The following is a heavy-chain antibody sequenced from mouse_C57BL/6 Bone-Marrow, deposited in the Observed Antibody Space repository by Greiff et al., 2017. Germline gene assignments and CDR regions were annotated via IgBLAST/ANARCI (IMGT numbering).Heavy chain of an antibody. CDR2: ISNLAYSI. CDR1: GFTFSDYG. J-gene: IGHJ4*01. Sequence: VKLVESGGGLVQPGGSLKLSCAASGFTFSDYGMAWVRQAPRKGPEWVAFISNLAYSIYYADTVTGRFTISRENAKNTLYLEMSSLRSEDTAMYYCARQDYGSSYDYAMDYWGQGTSVTVSS. V-gene: IGHV5-15*01. CDR3: ARQDYGSSYDYAMDY. D-gene: IGHD1-1*01.